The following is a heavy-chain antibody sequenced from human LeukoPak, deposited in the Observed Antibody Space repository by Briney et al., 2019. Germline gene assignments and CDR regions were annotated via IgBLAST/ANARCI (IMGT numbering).Heavy chain of an antibody. CDR1: GFTFSSYA. CDR2: IWYDGSNK. J-gene: IGHJ6*02. V-gene: IGHV3-33*08. D-gene: IGHD3-10*01. CDR3: ARDPYGSGSINYYYYGMDV. Sequence: QPGGSLRLSCAASGFTFSSYAMHWVRQAPGKGLEWVAVIWYDGSNKYYADSVKGRFTISRDNSKNTLYLQVNSLRAEDTAVYYCARDPYGSGSINYYYYGMDVWGQGTTVTVSS.